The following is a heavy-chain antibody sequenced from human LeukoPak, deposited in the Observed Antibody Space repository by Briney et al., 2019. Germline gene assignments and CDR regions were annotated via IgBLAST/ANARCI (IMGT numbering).Heavy chain of an antibody. CDR2: LSGSGTTT. CDR1: GFTFSSYA. CDR3: TKDYDTVGYYSSDY. D-gene: IGHD3-22*01. V-gene: IGHV3-23*01. Sequence: GGSLRLSCAASGFTFSSYAMSWVRQVPGKGLEWVSTLSGSGTTTFYANSVKGRFTISRDSSKNTLYLQMNNLRAADTALYYCTKDYDTVGYYSSDYWGQGTLVTVSS. J-gene: IGHJ4*02.